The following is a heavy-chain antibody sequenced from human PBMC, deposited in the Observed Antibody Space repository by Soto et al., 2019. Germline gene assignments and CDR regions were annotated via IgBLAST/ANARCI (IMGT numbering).Heavy chain of an antibody. D-gene: IGHD3-10*01. Sequence: EVQLVESGGGLIQPGGSLRLSCAVSGFTVSNNYMSWVRQAPGKGLEGVSVIYSGGYTAYGDSVKGRFTISRDNSKNTLYLKMKSRGPEAPPVFYCAPAPGGGGYWGQGTLVTVSS. V-gene: IGHV3-53*01. CDR3: APAPGGGGY. J-gene: IGHJ4*02. CDR2: IYSGGYT. CDR1: GFTVSNNY.